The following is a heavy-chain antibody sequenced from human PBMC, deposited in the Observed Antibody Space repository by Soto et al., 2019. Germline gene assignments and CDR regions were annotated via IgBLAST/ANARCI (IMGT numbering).Heavy chain of an antibody. CDR1: GGSISSGGYY. V-gene: IGHV4-31*03. CDR3: ARTTFYDIFTAYYSLFDY. J-gene: IGHJ4*02. CDR2: ISDSGNT. Sequence: QVQLQESGPGLVKPSQTLTLTCTVSGGSISSGGYYWSWIRQHPGKGLEWIGHISDSGNTYYNPSLKSRVXIXVYXSKNHFSLNLSAVTAADTAVYYCARTTFYDIFTAYYSLFDYWGQGTLVTVSS. D-gene: IGHD3-9*01.